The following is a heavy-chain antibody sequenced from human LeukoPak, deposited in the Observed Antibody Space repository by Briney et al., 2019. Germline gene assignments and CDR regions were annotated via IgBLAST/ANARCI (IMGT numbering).Heavy chain of an antibody. Sequence: PGGSLRLSCAASGFTFNNYAMSWVRQAPGKGLEWVSAINGSGGSTYYADSVKGRFTISRDNSKNTLYLQMNSLRAEDTAIYYCAKRGSGITVAADYWGQGTLVTVSS. J-gene: IGHJ4*02. CDR3: AKRGSGITVAADY. D-gene: IGHD6-19*01. V-gene: IGHV3-23*01. CDR1: GFTFNNYA. CDR2: INGSGGST.